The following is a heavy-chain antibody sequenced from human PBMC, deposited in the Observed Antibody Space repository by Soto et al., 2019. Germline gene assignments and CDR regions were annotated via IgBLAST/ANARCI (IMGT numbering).Heavy chain of an antibody. Sequence: ASVKVSCKASGYTFTSYDINWVRQATGQGLEGMGWMNPNSGNTGYAQKFQGRVTMTRNTSISTAYMELSSLRSEDTAVYYCASGVRHYYYMDVWGKGTTVTVSS. J-gene: IGHJ6*03. CDR2: MNPNSGNT. CDR1: GYTFTSYD. CDR3: ASGVRHYYYMDV. V-gene: IGHV1-8*01.